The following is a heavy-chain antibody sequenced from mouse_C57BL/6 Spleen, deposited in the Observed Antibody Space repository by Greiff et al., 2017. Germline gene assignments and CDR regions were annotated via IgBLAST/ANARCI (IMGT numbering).Heavy chain of an antibody. D-gene: IGHD3-2*02. CDR3: GPDSSGYPFAY. CDR1: GYTFTSYW. V-gene: IGHV1-59*01. J-gene: IGHJ3*01. CDR2: IDPSDSYT. Sequence: VQLQQPGAELVRPGTSVQLSCKASGYTFTSYWMHWVKQRPGQGLEWIGVIDPSDSYTNYNQKFKGKATLTVDTSSSTAYMQLSSLTSEDSAVYYCGPDSSGYPFAYWGQGTLVTVSA.